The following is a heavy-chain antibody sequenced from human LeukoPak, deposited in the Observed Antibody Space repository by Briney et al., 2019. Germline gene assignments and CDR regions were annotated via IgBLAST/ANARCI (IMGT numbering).Heavy chain of an antibody. CDR3: VKGGYSSSWSLFDY. CDR1: GFTFISYA. CDR2: ISNNGGSK. D-gene: IGHD6-13*01. Sequence: PGGSLRLSCSASGFTFISYAIHWVRQAPGKGLEYVSGISNNGGSKYYADSVKGRFTISRDNSKNTLYLQMSSLRAEDTAVHYCVKGGYSSSWSLFDYWGQGTLVTVSS. V-gene: IGHV3-64D*06. J-gene: IGHJ4*02.